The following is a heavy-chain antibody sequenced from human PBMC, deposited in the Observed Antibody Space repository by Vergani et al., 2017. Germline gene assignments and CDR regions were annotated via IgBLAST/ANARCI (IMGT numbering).Heavy chain of an antibody. CDR3: ARTSHKLRYFDWLLIY. CDR2: IYYSGST. Sequence: QVQLQESGPGLVKPSETLSLTCAVSGFSIDNGYYWGWIRQPPGKGLEWIGSIYYSGSTYYNPSLKSRVTISVDTSKNQFSLKLSSVTAADTAVYYCARTSHKLRYFDWLLIYWGQGTLVTVSS. D-gene: IGHD3-9*01. J-gene: IGHJ4*02. V-gene: IGHV4-38-2*01. CDR1: GFSIDNGYY.